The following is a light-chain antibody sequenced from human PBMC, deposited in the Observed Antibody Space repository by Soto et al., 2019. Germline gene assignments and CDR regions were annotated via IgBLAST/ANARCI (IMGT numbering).Light chain of an antibody. CDR1: QSVSSSH. Sequence: EIVLTQSPDTLSLSPGETATLSCRASQSVSSSHLAWYQQKVGQAPRLLIYGDSRRATGIPDRFSGSGSGTDFTLIINRLEPEDFAVYYCQYYGTSTGTFGQGTKVDIK. CDR2: GDS. CDR3: QYYGTSTGT. J-gene: IGKJ1*01. V-gene: IGKV3-20*01.